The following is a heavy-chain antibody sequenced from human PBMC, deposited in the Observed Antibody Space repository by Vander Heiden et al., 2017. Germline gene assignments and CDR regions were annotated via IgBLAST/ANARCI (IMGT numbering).Heavy chain of an antibody. CDR2: ISSSSSYI. Sequence: EVQLVESGGGLVKPGGSLRLSCAASGFPFSSYSMNWVRQAPGKGLEWVSSISSSSSYIYYADSVKGRFTISRDNAKNSLYLQMNSLRAEDTAVYYCARDRGIAAAGMGYWGQGTLVTVSS. CDR3: ARDRGIAAAGMGY. J-gene: IGHJ4*02. D-gene: IGHD6-13*01. V-gene: IGHV3-21*01. CDR1: GFPFSSYS.